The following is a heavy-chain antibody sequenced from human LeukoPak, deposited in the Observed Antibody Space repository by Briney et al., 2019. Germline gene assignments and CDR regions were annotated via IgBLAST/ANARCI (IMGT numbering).Heavy chain of an antibody. CDR2: IYPGDSDT. CDR3: ARLITMVRGKADWFDP. D-gene: IGHD3-10*01. Sequence: PGESLKISCKGSGYSFTSYWIGWVRQMPGKGLEWMGIIYPGDSDTRYSPSFQGQVTISSDKSISTAYLQWSSLKASDTAMYYCARLITMVRGKADWFDPWGRGTLVTVSS. V-gene: IGHV5-51*01. J-gene: IGHJ5*02. CDR1: GYSFTSYW.